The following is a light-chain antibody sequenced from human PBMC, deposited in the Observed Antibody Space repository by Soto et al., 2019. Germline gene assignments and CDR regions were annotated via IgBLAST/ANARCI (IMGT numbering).Light chain of an antibody. Sequence: AIQMTQSPSSLSASLGDRVTITCRASQDIGNDLAWYQQRPGQAPKLLIYAASSLQSGLPSRFSGGGSGTDFTLTINNLQPGDIATYYCLQDYNFPLTFGGGTKVEIK. CDR3: LQDYNFPLT. V-gene: IGKV1-6*01. CDR2: AAS. J-gene: IGKJ4*01. CDR1: QDIGND.